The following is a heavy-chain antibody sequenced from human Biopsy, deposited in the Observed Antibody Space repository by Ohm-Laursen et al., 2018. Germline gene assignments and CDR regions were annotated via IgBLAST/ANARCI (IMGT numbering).Heavy chain of an antibody. D-gene: IGHD1-26*01. Sequence: GASVKASCKTSGGTFINYATSWVRQAPGQGLEWMGGIITMFGTANYAQMFQGRVTISADESTSTSYMELSSLTTEDTAIYYCARGPHSGSHSCFDYWGRGTLVTVSS. CDR2: IITMFGTA. J-gene: IGHJ4*02. CDR3: ARGPHSGSHSCFDY. CDR1: GGTFINYA. V-gene: IGHV1-69*13.